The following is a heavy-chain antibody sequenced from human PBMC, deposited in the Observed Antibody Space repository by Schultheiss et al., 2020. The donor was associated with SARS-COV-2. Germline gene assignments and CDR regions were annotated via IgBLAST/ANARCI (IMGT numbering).Heavy chain of an antibody. J-gene: IGHJ4*02. D-gene: IGHD1-26*01. CDR3: ARGGGSYYGFDY. CDR2: IYTSGST. V-gene: IGHV4-59*10. Sequence: SETLSLTCAVYGGSFSGYYWSWIRQPAGKGLEWIGRIYTSGSTNYNPSLKSRVTISVDTSMHQFSLKLSSVTAADTAVYYCARGGGSYYGFDYWGQGTLVTVSS. CDR1: GGSFSGYY.